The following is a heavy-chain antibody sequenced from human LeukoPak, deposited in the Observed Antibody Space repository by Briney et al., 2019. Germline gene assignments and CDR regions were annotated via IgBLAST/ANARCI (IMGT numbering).Heavy chain of an antibody. D-gene: IGHD3-3*01. CDR3: ARDPRMYDSFYYYGMDV. V-gene: IGHV1-46*01. J-gene: IGHJ6*02. CDR1: GYTFTSYY. CDR2: INPSGGST. Sequence: ASVKVSCKASGYTFTSYYMHWVRQAPGQGLEWVGIINPSGGSTSYAQKFQGRVTMTRDTSTSTVYMELSSLRSEDTAVYYCARDPRMYDSFYYYGMDVWGQGTTVTVSS.